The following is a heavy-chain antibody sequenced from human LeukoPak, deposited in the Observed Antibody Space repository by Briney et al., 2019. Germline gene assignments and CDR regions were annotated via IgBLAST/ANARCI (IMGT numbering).Heavy chain of an antibody. CDR1: GFTFSSFA. CDR3: ARDPYYDSSGYYFDY. J-gene: IGHJ4*02. Sequence: PGGSLRLSCAASGFTFSSFAMHWVRQAPGKGLEWVAVISYDGSNEYYTDSVKGRFTISRDNSKNTLYLQMNSLRAEDTAVYYCARDPYYDSSGYYFDYWGQGTLVTVSS. V-gene: IGHV3-30*04. D-gene: IGHD3-22*01. CDR2: ISYDGSNE.